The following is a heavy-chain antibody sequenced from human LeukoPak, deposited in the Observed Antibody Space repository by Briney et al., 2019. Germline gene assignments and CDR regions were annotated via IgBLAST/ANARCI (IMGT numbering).Heavy chain of an antibody. J-gene: IGHJ4*02. CDR1: GGSFSGYY. Sequence: SETLSLTCAVYGGSFSGYYWSWIRQPPGKGLEWIGEINHSGSTNYNPSLKSRVTISVDTSENQFSLKLSSVTAADTAVYYCARGRGAVADPYYFDYWGQGTLVTVSS. V-gene: IGHV4-34*01. CDR3: ARGRGAVADPYYFDY. D-gene: IGHD6-19*01. CDR2: INHSGST.